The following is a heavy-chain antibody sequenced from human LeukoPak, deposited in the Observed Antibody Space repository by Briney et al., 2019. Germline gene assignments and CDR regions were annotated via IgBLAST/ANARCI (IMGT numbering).Heavy chain of an antibody. V-gene: IGHV1-2*06. D-gene: IGHD3-3*01. J-gene: IGHJ4*02. CDR1: GYTFTGYY. CDR3: PREGFMER. CDR2: INPNSVGT. Sequence: ASVKVSCKASGYTFTGYYMHWVRQALGQALEWMGRINPNSVGTNYAQKFQGRVTMTRDTSISTAYMELSRLRSDDTAVYYCPREGFMERWGQGTLVTVSS.